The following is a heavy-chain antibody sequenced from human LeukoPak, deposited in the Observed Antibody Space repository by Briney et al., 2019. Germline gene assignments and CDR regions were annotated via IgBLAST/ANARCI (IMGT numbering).Heavy chain of an antibody. D-gene: IGHD3-10*01. J-gene: IGHJ5*02. V-gene: IGHV4-39*07. Sequence: PSETLSLTCTVSGGSISSSSYYWGWIRQPPGKGLEWIGSIYYSGSTYYNPSLKSRVTISVDKSKNQFSLKLSSVTAADTAVYYCAREEAALWFGEYQGRWFDPWGQGTLVTVSS. CDR3: AREEAALWFGEYQGRWFDP. CDR1: GGSISSSSYY. CDR2: IYYSGST.